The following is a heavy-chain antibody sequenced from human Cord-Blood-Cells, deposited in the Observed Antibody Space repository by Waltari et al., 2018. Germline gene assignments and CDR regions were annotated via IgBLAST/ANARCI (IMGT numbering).Heavy chain of an antibody. D-gene: IGHD3-9*01. CDR2: ISAYNGNT. Sequence: QVQLVQSGAEVKKPGASVKVSCKASGYTFTSYGISWVRQAPGQGLEWMGWISAYNGNTNYGHKLQSRVTMTTDTSTSTAYMELRSLRSDDTAVYYCARAMSYDILTGYDYWGQGTLVTVSS. CDR3: ARAMSYDILTGYDY. V-gene: IGHV1-18*01. CDR1: GYTFTSYG. J-gene: IGHJ4*02.